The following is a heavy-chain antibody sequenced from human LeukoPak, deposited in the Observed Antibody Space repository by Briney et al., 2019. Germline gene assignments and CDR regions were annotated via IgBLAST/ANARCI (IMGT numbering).Heavy chain of an antibody. Sequence: PSETLSLTCAVYGGSFSGYYWSWIRQPPGKGLEWIGEINHSGGTNYNPSLKSRVTISVDTSKNQFSLKLSSVTAADTAVYYCASHSSGWDFDYWGQGTLVTVSS. CDR3: ASHSSGWDFDY. CDR1: GGSFSGYY. J-gene: IGHJ4*02. V-gene: IGHV4-34*01. D-gene: IGHD6-19*01. CDR2: INHSGGT.